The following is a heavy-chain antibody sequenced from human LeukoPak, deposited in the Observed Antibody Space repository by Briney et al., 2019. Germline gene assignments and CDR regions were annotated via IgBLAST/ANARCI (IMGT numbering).Heavy chain of an antibody. CDR3: ARAFYGSGSYYRY. CDR2: ISSSSSYI. Sequence: GGSLRLPCAASGFTCSSYSMNWVRQAPGKGLECVSSISSSSSYIYYADSVKGRFTISRDNAKNSLYLQMNSLRAEDTAVYYCARAFYGSGSYYRYWGQGTLVTVSS. V-gene: IGHV3-21*01. D-gene: IGHD3-10*01. CDR1: GFTCSSYS. J-gene: IGHJ4*02.